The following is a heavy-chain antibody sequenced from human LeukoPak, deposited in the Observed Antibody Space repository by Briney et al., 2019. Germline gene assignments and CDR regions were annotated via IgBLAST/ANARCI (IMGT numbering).Heavy chain of an antibody. CDR3: ARENADIILGWNYARLDY. D-gene: IGHD1-7*01. J-gene: IGHJ4*02. Sequence: GGSLRLSCAASGFTFSSYWMSWVRQAPGKGLEWVANIKQDGSEKYYVDSVKGRFTISRDNAKNSLYLQMNSLRAEDTAVYYCARENADIILGWNYARLDYWGQGTLVTASS. CDR1: GFTFSSYW. V-gene: IGHV3-7*01. CDR2: IKQDGSEK.